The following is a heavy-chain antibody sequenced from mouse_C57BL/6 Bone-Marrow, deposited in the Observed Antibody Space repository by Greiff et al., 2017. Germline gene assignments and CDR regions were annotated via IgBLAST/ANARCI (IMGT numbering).Heavy chain of an antibody. CDR3: ERDWDYFDN. J-gene: IGHJ2*01. V-gene: IGHV1-80*01. CDR2: IYPGDGDT. Sequence: QVQLQQSGAELVKPGASVKISCKVSGYAFSTYWMNWVKQRPGTGLEWIGQIYPGDGDTNYNGKFKGKATLTADKSSSTAYMQLSSLTSEDSAVYFCERDWDYFDNWGQGTTLTVA. D-gene: IGHD4-1*01. CDR1: GYAFSTYW.